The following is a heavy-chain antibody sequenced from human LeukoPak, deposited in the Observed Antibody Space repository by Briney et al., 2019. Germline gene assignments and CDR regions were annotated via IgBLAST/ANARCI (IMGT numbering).Heavy chain of an antibody. J-gene: IGHJ4*02. CDR1: GFTFSSYV. CDR2: ISYDGSNE. V-gene: IGHV3-30*04. Sequence: GGSLRLSCAASGFTFSSYVMHWVRQAPGKGLEWVAIISYDGSNEYYADSVKGRFTISRDNSKNSLYLQMNSLRADDMALYYCARGLVGAAVEGLCDYWGQGTLVTVSS. CDR3: ARGLVGAAVEGLCDY. D-gene: IGHD2-21*01.